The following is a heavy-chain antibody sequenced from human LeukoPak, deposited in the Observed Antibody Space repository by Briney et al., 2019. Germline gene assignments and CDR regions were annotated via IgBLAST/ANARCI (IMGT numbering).Heavy chain of an antibody. J-gene: IGHJ4*02. D-gene: IGHD4-17*01. Sequence: KPSETLSLTCAVSGYSISNGDYWGWIRQPPGKGLEWIGSVYHSGSTSYNPSLKSRVTISVDTSKNQFSLKLSSVTAADTAVYYCARQAQRSAFTVTTDYFDYWGQGTLVTVSS. CDR1: GYSISNGDY. CDR3: ARQAQRSAFTVTTDYFDY. CDR2: VYHSGST. V-gene: IGHV4-38-2*01.